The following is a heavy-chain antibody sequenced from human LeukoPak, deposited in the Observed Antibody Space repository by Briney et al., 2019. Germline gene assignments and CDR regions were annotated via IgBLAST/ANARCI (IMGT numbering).Heavy chain of an antibody. Sequence: PGGSLRLSCAASGFTFSSYGMHWVRQAPGKGLEWVAVISYDGSNKYYADSVKGRFTISRDNSKNTLYLQMNSLRAEDTAVYYCAKDPAVVWFGSHPDYWGQGTLVTVS. CDR3: AKDPAVVWFGSHPDY. V-gene: IGHV3-30*18. J-gene: IGHJ4*02. CDR2: ISYDGSNK. CDR1: GFTFSSYG. D-gene: IGHD3-10*01.